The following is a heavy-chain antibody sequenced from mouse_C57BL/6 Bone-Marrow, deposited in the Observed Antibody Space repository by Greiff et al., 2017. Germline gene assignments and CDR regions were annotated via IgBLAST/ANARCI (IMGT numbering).Heavy chain of an antibody. D-gene: IGHD1-1*01. CDR2: IRLKSDNYAT. J-gene: IGHJ3*01. V-gene: IGHV6-3*01. Sequence: EVKLEESGGGLVQPGGSMKLSCVASGFTFSNYWMNWVRQSPEKGLEWVAQIRLKSDNYATHYAESVKGRFTISRDDSKSSVYLQMNNLRAEDTGIYYCTAGGSSWFAYWGQGTLVTVSA. CDR1: GFTFSNYW. CDR3: TAGGSSWFAY.